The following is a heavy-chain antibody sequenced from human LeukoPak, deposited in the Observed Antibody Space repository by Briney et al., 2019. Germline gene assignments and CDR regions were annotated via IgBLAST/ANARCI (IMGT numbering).Heavy chain of an antibody. V-gene: IGHV3-23*01. J-gene: IGHJ4*02. D-gene: IGHD2-21*02. CDR1: GFTFGTYA. CDR3: AKSDCGGDCHLLDY. Sequence: GGSLRLSCAASGFTFGTYAMSWVRQAPGRGLEWGSHFGGSGGSIYYADSVKGRFTISRDNSKNTLYLQMNSLRAEDTAVYYCAKSDCGGDCHLLDYWGQGTLVTVSS. CDR2: FGGSGGSI.